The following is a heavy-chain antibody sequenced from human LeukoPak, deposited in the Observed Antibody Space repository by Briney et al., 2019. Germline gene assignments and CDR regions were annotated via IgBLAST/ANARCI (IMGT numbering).Heavy chain of an antibody. Sequence: GGSLRLSCAASGFTFDDYAMHWVRQAPGTGLEWVSLISGDGGSTYYADSVKGRFTISRDNTKNSLYLQMNSLRTEDTALYYCAKDVVVAGPTLGDYWGQGTLVTVSS. V-gene: IGHV3-43*02. CDR1: GFTFDDYA. CDR3: AKDVVVAGPTLGDY. J-gene: IGHJ4*02. D-gene: IGHD6-19*01. CDR2: ISGDGGST.